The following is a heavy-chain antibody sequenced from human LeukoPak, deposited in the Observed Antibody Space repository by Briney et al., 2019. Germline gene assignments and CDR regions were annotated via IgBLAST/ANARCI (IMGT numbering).Heavy chain of an antibody. CDR1: GFTFSSYW. J-gene: IGHJ5*02. Sequence: GGSLRLSCAASGFTFSSYWMSWVRQAPGKGLEWVANIKQDGSEKYYVDSVKGRFTISRDNAKNSLYLQMNSLRAEDTAVYYCARTQTYYYDSSGYYYVPPHGWFDPWGQGTLVTVSS. V-gene: IGHV3-7*01. CDR2: IKQDGSEK. D-gene: IGHD3-22*01. CDR3: ARTQTYYYDSSGYYYVPPHGWFDP.